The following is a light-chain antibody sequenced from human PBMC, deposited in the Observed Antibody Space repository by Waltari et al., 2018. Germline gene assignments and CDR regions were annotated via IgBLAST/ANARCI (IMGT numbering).Light chain of an antibody. CDR1: SSDVGGYNY. J-gene: IGLJ2*01. CDR2: DVS. Sequence: QSALTQPASVSGSPGQSIPISCTGTSSDVGGYNYVSWYQQYTGNAPILITYDVSNRPSGVSNRFSGSKSGNTASLTISGLQAEDEADYYCCSYTTSSTLDVVFGGGTKVTVL. V-gene: IGLV2-14*03. CDR3: CSYTTSSTLDVV.